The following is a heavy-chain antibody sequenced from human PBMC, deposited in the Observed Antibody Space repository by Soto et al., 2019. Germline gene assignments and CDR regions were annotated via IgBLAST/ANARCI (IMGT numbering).Heavy chain of an antibody. Sequence: GGSLRLSCTASGFTFSSYSMNWVSQAPGKGLEWVSYISSSSSTIYYADSVKGRFTISRDNAKNSLYLQMNSLRAEDTAVYYCARLTGDDAFDIWGQGTMVTVSS. D-gene: IGHD7-27*01. CDR3: ARLTGDDAFDI. V-gene: IGHV3-48*04. J-gene: IGHJ3*02. CDR1: GFTFSSYS. CDR2: ISSSSSTI.